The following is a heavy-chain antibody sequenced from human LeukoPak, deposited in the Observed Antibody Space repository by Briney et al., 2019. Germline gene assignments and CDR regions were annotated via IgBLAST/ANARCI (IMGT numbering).Heavy chain of an antibody. CDR1: GGSISSSSYY. D-gene: IGHD4-17*01. CDR2: ISYSGTT. J-gene: IGHJ4*02. Sequence: PSETLSLTCTVSGGSISSSSYYWGWIRQPPGKGLEWIGSISYSGTTHYNPSFKSRVIMSVDTSKNQFSLKLSSVTAADTAVYYCARLDGDYEVAYFDYWGQGTLVTVSS. V-gene: IGHV4-39*07. CDR3: ARLDGDYEVAYFDY.